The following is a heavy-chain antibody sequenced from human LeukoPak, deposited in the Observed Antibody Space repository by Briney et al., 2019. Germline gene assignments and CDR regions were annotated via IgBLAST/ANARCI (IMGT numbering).Heavy chain of an antibody. Sequence: SVKVSCKASGGSFTFTSHAISWVRQAPGQGLEWMGGLIPIYGSAIYAQKFQGRLTITSDESTRTVYMELSSLRPGDSAVHYCAGFFYDNSGDAFDIWGQGTMVTVSS. J-gene: IGHJ3*02. CDR1: GGSFTFTSHA. V-gene: IGHV1-69*13. CDR2: LIPIYGSA. CDR3: AGFFYDNSGDAFDI. D-gene: IGHD3-22*01.